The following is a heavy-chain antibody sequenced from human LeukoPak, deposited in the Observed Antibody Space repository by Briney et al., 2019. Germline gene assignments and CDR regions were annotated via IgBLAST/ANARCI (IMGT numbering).Heavy chain of an antibody. CDR1: GYTFTTYD. Sequence: ASVKVSCKASGYTFTTYDINWVRQAPGQGLEWMGWMNPKSGNTGVAQKVQGRLTMTRNSSTTTAYRELRGLRFEDTAVYYCTRGRGWLAPFDFWGQGTLVTVSS. CDR2: MNPKSGNT. V-gene: IGHV1-8*01. D-gene: IGHD3-22*01. J-gene: IGHJ4*02. CDR3: TRGRGWLAPFDF.